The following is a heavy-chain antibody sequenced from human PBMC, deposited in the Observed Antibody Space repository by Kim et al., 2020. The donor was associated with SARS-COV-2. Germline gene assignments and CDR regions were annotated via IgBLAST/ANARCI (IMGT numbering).Heavy chain of an antibody. D-gene: IGHD5-12*01. V-gene: IGHV3-11*01. CDR3: VRGVGGYSGYVDFDY. J-gene: IGHJ4*02. Sequence: DAVKGRFTISRDNAKNSVYLQMNSLRAEDTAVYYCVRGVGGYSGYVDFDYWGQGTLVTVSS.